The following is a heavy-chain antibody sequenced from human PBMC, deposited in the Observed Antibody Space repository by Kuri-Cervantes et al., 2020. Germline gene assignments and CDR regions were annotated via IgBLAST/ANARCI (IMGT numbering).Heavy chain of an antibody. CDR2: IYHSGST. CDR3: ARGGGVAAAIGDLDF. CDR1: GYSISSGYY. Sequence: SETLSLTCTVSGYSISSGYYWGWIRQPPGKGLEWIGSIYHSGSTSYNTSLKSRVTISVDTSKNQFSLKLNSVTAADTAVYYCARGGGVAAAIGDLDFWGQGTQVTVSS. J-gene: IGHJ4*02. V-gene: IGHV4-38-2*02. D-gene: IGHD2-2*02.